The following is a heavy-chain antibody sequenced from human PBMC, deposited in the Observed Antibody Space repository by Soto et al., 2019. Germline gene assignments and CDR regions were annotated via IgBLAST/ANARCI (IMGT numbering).Heavy chain of an antibody. CDR3: ARHRYYYDSSGYYYYGMDV. CDR1: GYSFTSYW. D-gene: IGHD3-22*01. V-gene: IGHV5-51*01. CDR2: IYPGDSDT. Sequence: PGESLKISCKGSGYSFTSYWISWVRQMPGKGLEWMGIIYPGDSDTRYSPSFQGQVTISADKSISTAYLQWSSLKASDTAMYYCARHRYYYDSSGYYYYGMDVWGQGTTVTVSS. J-gene: IGHJ6*02.